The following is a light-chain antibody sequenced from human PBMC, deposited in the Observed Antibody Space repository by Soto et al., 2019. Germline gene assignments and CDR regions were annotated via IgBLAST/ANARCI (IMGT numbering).Light chain of an antibody. V-gene: IGKV3-15*01. CDR3: QQYNDWWT. CDR1: QSVSSN. J-gene: IGKJ1*01. CDR2: GAS. Sequence: EIVMTQSPATLSVSPGERATLSCRASQSVSSNLAWYQQKPGQAPRLLIYGASTRATRIPARFSGSGSGTEFTLTISRLQSEDFAVYYCQQYNDWWTFGQGTKVEIK.